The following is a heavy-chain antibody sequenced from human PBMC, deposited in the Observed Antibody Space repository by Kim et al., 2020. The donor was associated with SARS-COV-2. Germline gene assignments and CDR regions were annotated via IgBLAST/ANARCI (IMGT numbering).Heavy chain of an antibody. CDR2: VKPIRGGP. Sequence: ASVKVSCKASGSIFIDYYIHWVRQAPGQGLEWMGRVKPIRGGPDYAQKFRGRVTMTRDTSINTDYMELSGLRSDDTAVYYFSIGHSATYCCFYYLGQGSL. V-gene: IGHV1-2*06. CDR1: GSIFIDYY. CDR3: SIGHSATYCCFYY. D-gene: IGHD1-26*01. J-gene: IGHJ4*02.